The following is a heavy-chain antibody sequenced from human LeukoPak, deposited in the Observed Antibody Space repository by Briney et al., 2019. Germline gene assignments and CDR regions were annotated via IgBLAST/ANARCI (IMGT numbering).Heavy chain of an antibody. CDR2: TYYRSKWYN. Sequence: SQTLSLTCAISGDSVSSNSAAWNWLRQSPSRGLEWLGRTYYRSKWYNDYAVSVKSRITINPDTSKNQFSLQLNSVTPEDTAVYYCARAHCTNGVCYGEYYYYMDVWGKGTTVTVSS. D-gene: IGHD2-8*01. J-gene: IGHJ6*03. V-gene: IGHV6-1*01. CDR3: ARAHCTNGVCYGEYYYYMDV. CDR1: GDSVSSNSAA.